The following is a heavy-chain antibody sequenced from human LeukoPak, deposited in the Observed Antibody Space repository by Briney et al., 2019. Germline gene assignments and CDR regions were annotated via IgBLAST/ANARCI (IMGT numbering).Heavy chain of an antibody. V-gene: IGHV3-23*01. Sequence: PGGSLRLSCAASGFTFSTYGMSWVRQAPGKGLEWVSVTSGSGDATFYADSVKGRFTISRDNSENTLNLQMNSLRAEDTAVYYCARGAGSRPFDYWGQGTLITVSS. D-gene: IGHD6-19*01. J-gene: IGHJ4*02. CDR2: TSGSGDAT. CDR3: ARGAGSRPFDY. CDR1: GFTFSTYG.